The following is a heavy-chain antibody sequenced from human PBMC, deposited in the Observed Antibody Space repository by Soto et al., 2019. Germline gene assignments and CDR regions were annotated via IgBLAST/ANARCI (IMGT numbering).Heavy chain of an antibody. D-gene: IGHD3-3*01. V-gene: IGHV3-30-3*01. CDR2: ISYDGSNK. CDR1: GFTFSSYA. CDR3: ASGILECQYGAFDI. Sequence: QVQLVESGGGVGQPGRSLRLSCAASGFTFSSYAMHWVRQAPGKGLEWVAVISYDGSNKYYADSVKGRFTISRDNSKNTLYLQMNSLSAADTPVYYCASGILECQYGAFDIWGQGTMVTVSS. J-gene: IGHJ3*02.